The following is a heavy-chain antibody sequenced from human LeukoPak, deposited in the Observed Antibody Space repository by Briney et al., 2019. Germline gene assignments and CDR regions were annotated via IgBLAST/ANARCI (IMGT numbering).Heavy chain of an antibody. Sequence: ASVEVSCKASGYTFTSYGISWVRQAPGQGLEWMGWISAYNGNTNYAQKLQGRVTMTTDTSASTAYMELRSLRSDDTAVYYCARRNYDSSGYYLHYYYYMDVWGKGTTVTVSS. CDR2: ISAYNGNT. CDR1: GYTFTSYG. D-gene: IGHD3-22*01. J-gene: IGHJ6*03. V-gene: IGHV1-18*01. CDR3: ARRNYDSSGYYLHYYYYMDV.